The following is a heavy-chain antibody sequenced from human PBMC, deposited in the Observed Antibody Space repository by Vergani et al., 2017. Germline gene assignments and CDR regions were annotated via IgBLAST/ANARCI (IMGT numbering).Heavy chain of an antibody. CDR2: INPNSGGT. J-gene: IGHJ4*02. V-gene: IGHV1-2*02. D-gene: IGHD2-2*01. CDR1: GYTFTDYF. CDR3: ARVGTSSNRDYFDD. Sequence: QVQLVQSGAEVKKPGASVKVSCKASGYTFTDYFMHWVRQAPGQGLEWMGWINPNSGGTNYAQKFQGRVTMTRDTSISTAYMELSNLRSDGTAVYYCARVGTSSNRDYFDDWGQGTLVTVSS.